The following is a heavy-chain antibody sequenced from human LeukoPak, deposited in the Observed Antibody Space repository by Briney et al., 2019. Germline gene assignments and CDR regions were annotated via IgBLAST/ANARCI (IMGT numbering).Heavy chain of an antibody. CDR2: INHSGTT. CDR3: ARGGPRHYFGSGSHDY. D-gene: IGHD3-10*01. Sequence: SETLSLTCVAYGGSFSDYYWSWIRQPPGKGLEWIGEINHSGTTNYNPSLKSRVSISVDSSKNQFSLKLTSVTAADTAVYYCARGGPRHYFGSGSHDYWGQGTLVTVSS. CDR1: GGSFSDYY. J-gene: IGHJ4*02. V-gene: IGHV4-34*01.